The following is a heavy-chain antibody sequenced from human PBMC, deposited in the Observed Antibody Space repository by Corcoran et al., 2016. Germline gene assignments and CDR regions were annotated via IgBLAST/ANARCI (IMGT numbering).Heavy chain of an antibody. CDR1: GGSISSSNW. D-gene: IGHD3-22*01. J-gene: IGHJ4*02. CDR3: ERRYYDSSGSS. V-gene: IGHV4-4*02. Sequence: QVQLQESGPGLVKPSGTLSLPCAVSGGSISSSNWWSWVRQPPGKGLEWIGEIYHSGSTNYNPSLKSRVTISVDKSKNQFSLKRSSVTAADTAGYDGERRYYDSSGSSWGQGTLVTVSS. CDR2: IYHSGST.